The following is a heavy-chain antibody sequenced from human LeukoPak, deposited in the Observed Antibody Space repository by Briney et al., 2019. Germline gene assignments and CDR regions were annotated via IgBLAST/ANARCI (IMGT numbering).Heavy chain of an antibody. Sequence: SETLSLTCAVYGGSFSGYYWSWIRQPPGKGLEWIGEINHSGSTNYNPSLKSRVTMSVDTSKNQFSLKLSSVTAADTAVYYCARRGYSSAWYEDFWGQGTLVTVSS. J-gene: IGHJ4*02. D-gene: IGHD6-19*01. CDR3: ARRGYSSAWYEDF. V-gene: IGHV4-34*01. CDR2: INHSGST. CDR1: GGSFSGYY.